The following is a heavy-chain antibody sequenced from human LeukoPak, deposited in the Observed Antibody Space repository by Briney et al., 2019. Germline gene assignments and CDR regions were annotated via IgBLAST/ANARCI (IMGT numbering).Heavy chain of an antibody. CDR1: GYTFTGYY. V-gene: IGHV1-2*02. CDR3: ARDPKDDSSGYYYFDY. Sequence: ASVKVSCKASGYTFTGYYMHWVRQAPGQGLEWMGWINPNSGGTNYAQKFQGRVTMTRDMSTRTVYMELSSLTSEDTAVYYCARDPKDDSSGYYYFDYWGQGTLVTVSS. D-gene: IGHD3-22*01. J-gene: IGHJ4*02. CDR2: INPNSGGT.